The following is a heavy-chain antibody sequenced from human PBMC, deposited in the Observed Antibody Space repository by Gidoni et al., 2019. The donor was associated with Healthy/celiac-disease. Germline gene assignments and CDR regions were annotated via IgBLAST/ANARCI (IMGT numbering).Heavy chain of an antibody. J-gene: IGHJ4*02. Sequence: EVQLVESVGGVVQPGRSLRLSCAASGFTFDDKAMHWVRQAPGKGLEWVSGISWNSGSIGYADSVKGRFTISRDNAKNSLYLQMNSLRAEYTALYYCAKDINVGGYSSGWYLSFDYWGQGTLVTVSS. CDR3: AKDINVGGYSSGWYLSFDY. D-gene: IGHD6-19*01. CDR2: ISWNSGSI. CDR1: GFTFDDKA. V-gene: IGHV3-9*01.